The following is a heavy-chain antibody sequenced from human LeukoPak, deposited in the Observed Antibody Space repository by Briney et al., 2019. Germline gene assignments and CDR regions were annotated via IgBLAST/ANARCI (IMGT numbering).Heavy chain of an antibody. J-gene: IGHJ5*02. D-gene: IGHD3-22*01. V-gene: IGHV3-30*18. Sequence: GGSLRLSCAASGFTFSSYGMHWVRQAPGKGLEWVAVISYDGSNKYYADSVKGRFTISRDNSKNTLYLQMNSLRAEDTAVYYCAKGRYYYDSNNWFDLWGQGTLVTVSS. CDR3: AKGRYYYDSNNWFDL. CDR2: ISYDGSNK. CDR1: GFTFSSYG.